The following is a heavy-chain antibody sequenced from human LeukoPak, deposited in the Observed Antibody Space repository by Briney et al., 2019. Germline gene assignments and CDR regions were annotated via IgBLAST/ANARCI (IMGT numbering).Heavy chain of an antibody. Sequence: SETLSLTCTVSGGSISSGGYYWRWIRQPAGKGLEWIGRIYSSGSTNYNSSLKSRVTISVDTSKNQFSLKLTSVTAADTAVYYCARESDSSGYYTAFDIWGQGTMVTVSS. J-gene: IGHJ3*02. CDR1: GGSISSGGYY. CDR2: IYSSGST. V-gene: IGHV4-61*02. CDR3: ARESDSSGYYTAFDI. D-gene: IGHD3-22*01.